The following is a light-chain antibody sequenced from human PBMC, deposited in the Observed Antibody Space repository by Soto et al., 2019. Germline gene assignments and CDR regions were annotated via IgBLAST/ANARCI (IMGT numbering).Light chain of an antibody. J-gene: IGKJ1*01. CDR2: GAS. CDR1: QNIRSN. CDR3: QQYNEWRT. Sequence: EIVMTQSPATLSVSPGERATLSCRASQNIRSNLAWYQQKPGQAPRLLIYGASTSATGIPVRFSGSGSGTEFTLIISSLQSEDFAVYYCQQYNEWRTFGQGTKVEIK. V-gene: IGKV3D-15*01.